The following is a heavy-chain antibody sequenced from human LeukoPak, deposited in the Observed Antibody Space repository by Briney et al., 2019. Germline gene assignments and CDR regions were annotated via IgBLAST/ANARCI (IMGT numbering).Heavy chain of an antibody. J-gene: IGHJ4*02. CDR2: IKSKTDGETT. D-gene: IGHD3-22*01. CDR3: TTVYSDSSGYYFNYCDY. V-gene: IGHV3-15*01. CDR1: GFTFSNYR. Sequence: GGSLRLSCAASGFTFSNYRMNWVRQAPGKGLEWVGRIKSKTDGETTDYAAPVKGRFTISRDDSKNTLYLQMNSLKTEDTAVYYCTTVYSDSSGYYFNYCDYWGQGTLVTVST.